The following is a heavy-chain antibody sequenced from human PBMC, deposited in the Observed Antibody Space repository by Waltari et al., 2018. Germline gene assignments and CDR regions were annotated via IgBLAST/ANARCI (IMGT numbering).Heavy chain of an antibody. V-gene: IGHV3-48*03. CDR2: IDNSGSNM. Sequence: EVQVVESGCGLVQPGGSLRLSCEASGFTFSSYEMQWVRQAPGRGLEWISSIDNSGSNMYYAESVKGRFTISRDNAKSSLFLQMNSLRAEDTAVYYCARPSTEYYYYYYYMDVWGKGTTVTVS. CDR1: GFTFSSYE. CDR3: ARPSTEYYYYYYYMDV. J-gene: IGHJ6*03.